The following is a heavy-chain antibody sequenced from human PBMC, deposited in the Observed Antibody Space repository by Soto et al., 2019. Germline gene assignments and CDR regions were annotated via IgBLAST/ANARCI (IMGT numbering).Heavy chain of an antibody. CDR3: ARSAENVWGSYRYTFDY. D-gene: IGHD3-16*02. CDR2: IYYSGST. V-gene: IGHV4-59*01. CDR1: GGSISSYY. J-gene: IGHJ4*02. Sequence: PSETLSLTCTVSGGSISSYYWSWIRQPPGKGLEWIGYIYYSGSTNYNPSLKSRVTISVDTSKNQFSLKLSSVTAADTAVYYCARSAENVWGSYRYTFDYWGQGTPVTVSS.